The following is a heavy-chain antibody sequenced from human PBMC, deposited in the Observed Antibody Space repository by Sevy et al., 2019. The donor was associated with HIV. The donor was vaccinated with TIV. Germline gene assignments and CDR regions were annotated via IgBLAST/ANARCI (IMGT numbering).Heavy chain of an antibody. CDR3: AKGGGGHYDPDEIGYYFYYYNMDV. Sequence: GGSLRLSCAVSGFSFDSYGMTWVRQAPGKGLEWVSGISGSGTRTYYADSVKGRFSISRDNSKNRLYLQMNSLRSEDTVVYDGAKGGGGHYDPDEIGYYFYYYNMDVWGKGTTVTVSS. CDR2: ISGSGTRT. J-gene: IGHJ6*03. V-gene: IGHV3-23*01. D-gene: IGHD3-22*01. CDR1: GFSFDSYG.